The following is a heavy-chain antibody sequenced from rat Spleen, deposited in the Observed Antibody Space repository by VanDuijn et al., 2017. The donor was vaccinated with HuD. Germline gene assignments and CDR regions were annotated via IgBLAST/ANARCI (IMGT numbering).Heavy chain of an antibody. V-gene: IGHV5-25*01. Sequence: EVQLVESGGGLVQPGRSMKLSCAALGFTFSDFFMAWVRQAPAQGLEWVASISSGGNGTYYRDSVKGRFTISRDNAKTTLYLQMDSRRSEDTATYHCTRAGYLRDWYFDFWGPGTMVTVSS. CDR1: GFTFSDFF. CDR2: ISSGGNGT. J-gene: IGHJ1*01. D-gene: IGHD2-2*01. CDR3: TRAGYLRDWYFDF.